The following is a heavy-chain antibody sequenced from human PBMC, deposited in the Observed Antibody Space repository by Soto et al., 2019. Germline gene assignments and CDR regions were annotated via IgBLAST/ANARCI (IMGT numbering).Heavy chain of an antibody. CDR2: ISGTDGTT. Sequence: EVQLLESGGGLIQPGGPLGPSCATRGFIFRNYARSWVRQAPGKGLVWVSYISGTDGTTDYPDSVKGRFTISRDNSKNTLYLQMIGLRADDTAVYYCTAVTTIRVPWGQGTLVTVSS. CDR3: TAVTTIRVP. J-gene: IGHJ5*02. D-gene: IGHD4-17*01. CDR1: GFIFRNYA. V-gene: IGHV3-23*01.